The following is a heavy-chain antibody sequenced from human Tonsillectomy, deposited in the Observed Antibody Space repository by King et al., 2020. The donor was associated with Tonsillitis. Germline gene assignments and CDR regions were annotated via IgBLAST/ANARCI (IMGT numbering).Heavy chain of an antibody. Sequence: QLVQSGAEVKKPGASVKVSCKASGYTFTSYGISWVRQAPGQGLEWMGWISAYNGNTNYAQKLQGRVTMTTDTSTSTAYMELRSLRSDETAVYYCARDEGDSGYDGPLDYYGMDVWGQGTTVTVSS. V-gene: IGHV1-18*01. D-gene: IGHD5-12*01. J-gene: IGHJ6*02. CDR1: GYTFTSYG. CDR2: ISAYNGNT. CDR3: ARDEGDSGYDGPLDYYGMDV.